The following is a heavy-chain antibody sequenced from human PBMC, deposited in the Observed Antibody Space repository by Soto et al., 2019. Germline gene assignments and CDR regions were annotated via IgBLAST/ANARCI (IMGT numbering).Heavy chain of an antibody. D-gene: IGHD1-26*01. Sequence: VASVKVSCKASGYTFTSYAMHWVRQAPGQRLEWMGWINAGNGNTKYSQKFQGRVTITRDTSASTAYMELSSLRSEDTAVYYCARGGWEPRGYYYGMDVWGQGTTVTVSS. CDR3: ARGGWEPRGYYYGMDV. CDR1: GYTFTSYA. J-gene: IGHJ6*02. CDR2: INAGNGNT. V-gene: IGHV1-3*01.